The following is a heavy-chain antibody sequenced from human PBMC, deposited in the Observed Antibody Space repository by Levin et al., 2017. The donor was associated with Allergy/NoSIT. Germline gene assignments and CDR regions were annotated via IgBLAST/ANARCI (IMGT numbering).Heavy chain of an antibody. CDR2: ISSSSSYI. Sequence: GGSLRLSCAASGFTFSSYSMNWVRQAPGKGLEWVSSISSSSSYIYYADSVKGRFTISRDNAKNSLYLQMNSLRAEDTAVYYCARGSAAGWEGEFDYWGQGTLVTVSS. D-gene: IGHD6-13*01. J-gene: IGHJ4*02. V-gene: IGHV3-21*01. CDR1: GFTFSSYS. CDR3: ARGSAAGWEGEFDY.